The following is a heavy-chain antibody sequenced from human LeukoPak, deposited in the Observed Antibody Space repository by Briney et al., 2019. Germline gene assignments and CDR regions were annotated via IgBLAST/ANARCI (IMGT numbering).Heavy chain of an antibody. CDR1: GGSFSGYY. CDR3: ARGRGYSGYQRPRDYYYMDV. D-gene: IGHD5-12*01. Sequence: SETLSLTCAVYGGSFSGYYWSWIRLPPGKWLEWIGEINHSGSTNYNPSLKSRVTISVDTSKNQFSLKLSSVTAADTAVYYCARGRGYSGYQRPRDYYYMDVWGKGTTVTVSS. J-gene: IGHJ6*03. V-gene: IGHV4-34*01. CDR2: INHSGST.